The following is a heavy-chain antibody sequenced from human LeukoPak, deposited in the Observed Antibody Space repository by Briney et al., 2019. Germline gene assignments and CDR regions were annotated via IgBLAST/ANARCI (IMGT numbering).Heavy chain of an antibody. V-gene: IGHV4-38-2*01. J-gene: IGHJ4*02. CDR3: ARVSYYDTSAPAGGYYFDF. Sequence: SETLSLTCAVSDFSISWGYHWGWIRQPPGKCLEWIGRIYHSGSTYYNPSLKSRVTILVDTSKHRFSLKLYSVTAADTAVSYCARVSYYDTSAPAGGYYFDFCGQGVLVTVSS. CDR2: IYHSGST. D-gene: IGHD3-16*01. CDR1: DFSISWGYH.